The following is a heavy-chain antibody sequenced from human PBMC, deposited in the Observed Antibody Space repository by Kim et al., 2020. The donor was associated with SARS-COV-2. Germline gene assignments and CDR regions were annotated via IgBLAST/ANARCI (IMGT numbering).Heavy chain of an antibody. J-gene: IGHJ4*02. Sequence: GGSLRLSCAASGFTFSRYSMNWVRQAPGKGLEWVSSISSSSSYIYYADSVKGRFTISRDNAKNSLYLQMNSLRAEDTAVYYCAREEYSSSPGGDINSYYFDYWGQGTLVTVSS. CDR2: ISSSSSYI. CDR3: AREEYSSSPGGDINSYYFDY. CDR1: GFTFSRYS. D-gene: IGHD6-6*01. V-gene: IGHV3-21*01.